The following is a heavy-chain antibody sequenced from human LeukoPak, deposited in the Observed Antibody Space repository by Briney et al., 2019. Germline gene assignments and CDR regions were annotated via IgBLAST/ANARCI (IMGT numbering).Heavy chain of an antibody. CDR2: IIPIFGTA. CDR1: GGTFSSYA. J-gene: IGHJ1*01. D-gene: IGHD6-6*01. V-gene: IGHV1-69*05. Sequence: WASVKVSCKASGGTFSSYAISWVRQAPGQGLEWMGGIIPIFGTANYAQKFQGRVTITTDESTSTAYMELSSLRSEDTAVYYCASLPSSSSEYFQHWGQGTLVTVSS. CDR3: ASLPSSSSEYFQH.